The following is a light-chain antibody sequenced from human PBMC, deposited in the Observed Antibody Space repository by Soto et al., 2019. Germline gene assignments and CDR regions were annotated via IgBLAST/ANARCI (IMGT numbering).Light chain of an antibody. Sequence: QSALTQPASVSGSPGQSITISCTGTSSDVGAYNYVSWYQVHPGKAPTLIISEVSNRPSGVSSRFSGSKSTNTASLTISGLRPEDEAEYYCSSYTRSSTQVFGTGTKVT. CDR3: SSYTRSSTQV. J-gene: IGLJ1*01. CDR2: EVS. CDR1: SSDVGAYNY. V-gene: IGLV2-14*01.